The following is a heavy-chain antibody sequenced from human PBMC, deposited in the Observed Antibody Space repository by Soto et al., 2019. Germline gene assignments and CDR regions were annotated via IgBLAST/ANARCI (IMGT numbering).Heavy chain of an antibody. J-gene: IGHJ3*02. CDR1: GGSFSGYY. CDR2: INHSGST. CDR3: ARGGGHIVVVTAIDDAFDI. D-gene: IGHD2-21*02. V-gene: IGHV4-34*01. Sequence: SETLSLTCAVYGGSFSGYYWSWIRQPPWKGLEWIGEINHSGSTNYNPSLKSRVTISVDASKNQFSLKLSSVTAADTAVYYCARGGGHIVVVTAIDDAFDIWGQGTMVTVSS.